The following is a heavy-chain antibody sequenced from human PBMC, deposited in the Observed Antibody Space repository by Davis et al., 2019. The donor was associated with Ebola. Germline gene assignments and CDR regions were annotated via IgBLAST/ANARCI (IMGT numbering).Heavy chain of an antibody. CDR2: INPSGGST. J-gene: IGHJ5*02. Sequence: ASVKVSCKASGYTFTSYYMHWVRQAPGQGLEWMGIINPSGGSTRYAQKFQGRVTMTRDTSTSTVYMELSSLRSEDTAVYYCARGWRVVVPAAMGGYNWFDPWGQGTLVTVSS. CDR3: ARGWRVVVPAAMGGYNWFDP. V-gene: IGHV1-46*01. CDR1: GYTFTSYY. D-gene: IGHD2-2*01.